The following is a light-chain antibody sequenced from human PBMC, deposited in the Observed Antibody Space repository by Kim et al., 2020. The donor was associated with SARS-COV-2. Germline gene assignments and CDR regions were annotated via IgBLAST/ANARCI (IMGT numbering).Light chain of an antibody. CDR1: QSVSTN. CDR2: GAS. Sequence: SPRESATLSCRASQSVSTNLAWYQVRPGQIPRLLIYGASSRATGIPARFSGSGSGTEFTLTISSLQSEEFAVYYCQQYNNWPPLTFGGGTKVDIK. J-gene: IGKJ4*01. CDR3: QQYNNWPPLT. V-gene: IGKV3-15*01.